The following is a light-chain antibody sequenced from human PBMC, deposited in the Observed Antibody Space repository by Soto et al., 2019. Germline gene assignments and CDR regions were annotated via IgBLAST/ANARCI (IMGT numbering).Light chain of an antibody. CDR1: QSVTVNS. J-gene: IGKJ1*01. CDR3: QQYGSSSTWT. V-gene: IGKV3-20*01. CDR2: AAS. Sequence: EILLTQSPSTLSLSPGEGVTLSCRASQSVTVNSLAWYQQKPGQAPRLLIYAASTRAAAVPDRFTGSGSGTDFALTISRLEPEDFAVYYCQQYGSSSTWTFGQGTKVEIK.